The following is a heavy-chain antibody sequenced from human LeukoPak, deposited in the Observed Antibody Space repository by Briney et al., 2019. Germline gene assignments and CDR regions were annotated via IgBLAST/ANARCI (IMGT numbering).Heavy chain of an antibody. CDR2: IWYDGSNK. Sequence: PGGSLRLSCAASGFTFSSYGMHWVRQAPGKGLEWVAVIWYDGSNKYYADSVKGRFTISRDNSKNTLYLQMNSLRAEDTAVYYCAKELLVDYFDYWGQGTLVTVSS. CDR1: GFTFSSYG. CDR3: AKELLVDYFDY. J-gene: IGHJ4*02. V-gene: IGHV3-33*06. D-gene: IGHD1-26*01.